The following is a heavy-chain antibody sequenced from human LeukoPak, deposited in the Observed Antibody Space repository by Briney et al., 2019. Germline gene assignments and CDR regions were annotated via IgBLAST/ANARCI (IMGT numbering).Heavy chain of an antibody. V-gene: IGHV4-39*01. J-gene: IGHJ3*02. CDR1: GGSISSSSYY. CDR2: IYYSGST. Sequence: PSETLSLTCTVSGGSISSSSYYWGWIRHPPGEGLGCIGSIYYSGSTYYNPSLKSRVTISVDTSKNQFSLKLSSVTAADTAVYYCARLAPYQTTFSIDAFDIWGQGTMVTVSS. D-gene: IGHD2/OR15-2a*01. CDR3: ARLAPYQTTFSIDAFDI.